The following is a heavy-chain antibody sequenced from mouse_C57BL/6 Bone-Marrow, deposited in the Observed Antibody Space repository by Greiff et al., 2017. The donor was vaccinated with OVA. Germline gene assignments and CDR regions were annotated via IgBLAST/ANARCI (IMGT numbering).Heavy chain of an antibody. CDR2: INPGSGGT. CDR1: GYAFTNYL. CDR3: ARDGYYGLSWFAY. Sequence: LVESGAELVRPGTSVKVSCKASGYAFTNYLIEWVKQRPGQGLEWIGVINPGSGGTNYNEKFKGKATLTADKSSSTAYMQLSSLTSEDSAVYFCARDGYYGLSWFAYWGQGTLVTVSA. D-gene: IGHD2-3*01. J-gene: IGHJ3*01. V-gene: IGHV1-54*01.